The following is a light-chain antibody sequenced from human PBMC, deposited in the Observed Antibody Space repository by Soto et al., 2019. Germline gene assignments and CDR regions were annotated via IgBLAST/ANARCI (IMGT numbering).Light chain of an antibody. V-gene: IGKV1-5*01. J-gene: IGKJ1*01. CDR1: QNINSR. CDR3: QQYNNYPWT. CDR2: DAS. Sequence: DIQMTQSPSTLSASVGAIVTITCRASQNINSRLAWYQQKPGKAPNLLIYDASSLESGVPARFSVGGSGTEFTLTISSLQTDDFSTFYCQQYNNYPWTFGQGTKVEIK.